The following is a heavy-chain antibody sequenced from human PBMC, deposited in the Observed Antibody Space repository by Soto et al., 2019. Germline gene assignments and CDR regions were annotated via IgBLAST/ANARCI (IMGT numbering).Heavy chain of an antibody. CDR3: ARDPPRGITMVRDLLDY. J-gene: IGHJ4*02. V-gene: IGHV3-74*01. CDR1: GFTFSSYW. Sequence: GGSLRLSCAASGFTFSSYWMHWVRQAPGKGLVWVSRINSDGSSTSYADSVKGRFTISRDNAKNTLYLQMNSLRAEDTAVYYCARDPPRGITMVRDLLDYWGQGTLVTVSS. D-gene: IGHD3-10*01. CDR2: INSDGSST.